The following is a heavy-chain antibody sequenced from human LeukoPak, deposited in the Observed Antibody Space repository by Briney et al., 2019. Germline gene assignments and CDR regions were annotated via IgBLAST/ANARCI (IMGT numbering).Heavy chain of an antibody. CDR2: ISAYNGNT. CDR3: ARGDLRPYAVIRGHAFDY. D-gene: IGHD3-10*01. CDR1: GYTFTSYG. J-gene: IGHJ4*02. V-gene: IGHV1-18*01. Sequence: ASVKVSCKASGYTFTSYGISWVRQAPGQGLEWMGWISAYNGNTNYAQKLQGRVTMTTDTSTSTAYMELRSLRSDDTAVYYCARGDLRPYAVIRGHAFDYWGQGTLVTVSS.